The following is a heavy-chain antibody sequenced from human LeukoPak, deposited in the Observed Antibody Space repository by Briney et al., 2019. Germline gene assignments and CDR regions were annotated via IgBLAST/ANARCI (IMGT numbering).Heavy chain of an antibody. CDR1: GGSISSYY. D-gene: IGHD3-10*01. V-gene: IGHV4-59*01. CDR3: ARFYGSGIWTWFDP. J-gene: IGHJ5*02. CDR2: IYYSGST. Sequence: SETLSLTCTVSGGSISSYYWSWIRQPPGKGLEWIGYIYYSGSTNYNPSLKSRVTISVDTSKNQFSLKLSSVTAADTAAYYCARFYGSGIWTWFDPWGQGTLVTVSS.